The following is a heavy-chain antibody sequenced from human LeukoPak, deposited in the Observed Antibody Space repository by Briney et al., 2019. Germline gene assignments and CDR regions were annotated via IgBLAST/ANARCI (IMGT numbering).Heavy chain of an antibody. J-gene: IGHJ5*02. D-gene: IGHD6-13*01. V-gene: IGHV3-48*01. CDR1: GFTLSSYD. CDR3: ARVSRQLGIEAAGINWFDP. Sequence: PGGSLRLSCAASGFTLSSYDMNWVRQAPGEGLEWVSVISSSGSTIYYADSVKGRFTISRDNSKNSVFLQMSSPTAEDTAVYFCARVSRQLGIEAAGINWFDPWGQGTLVTVSS. CDR2: ISSSGSTI.